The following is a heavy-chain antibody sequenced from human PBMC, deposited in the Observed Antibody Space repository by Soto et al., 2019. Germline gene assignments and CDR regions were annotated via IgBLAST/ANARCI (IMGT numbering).Heavy chain of an antibody. CDR3: VTQYYDILTDCGYFDY. J-gene: IGHJ4*02. Sequence: LRLSCAASGFTFSSYAMSWVRQAPGKGLEWVSAISGSGGSTYYADSVKGRFTISRDNSKNTLYLQMNSLRAEDTAVYYSVTQYYDILTDCGYFDYWGQGTLVTVSS. CDR1: GFTFSSYA. D-gene: IGHD3-9*01. V-gene: IGHV3-23*01. CDR2: ISGSGGST.